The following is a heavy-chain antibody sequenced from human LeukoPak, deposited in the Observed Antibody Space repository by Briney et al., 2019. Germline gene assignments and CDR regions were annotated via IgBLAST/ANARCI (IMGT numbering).Heavy chain of an antibody. CDR1: GFTFSSYG. CDR2: ISYDGSNK. Sequence: GGSLRLSCAASGFTFSSYGMHWVRQAPGKGLEWVAVISYDGSNKYYADSVKGRFTISRDNSKNTLYLQMNSLRAEDTALYYCARAYGSSGYYQLPIDYWGQGTLVTVSS. J-gene: IGHJ4*02. CDR3: ARAYGSSGYYQLPIDY. D-gene: IGHD3-22*01. V-gene: IGHV3-30*03.